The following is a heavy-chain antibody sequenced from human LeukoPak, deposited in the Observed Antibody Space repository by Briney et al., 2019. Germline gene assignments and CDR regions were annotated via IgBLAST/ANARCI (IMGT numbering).Heavy chain of an antibody. CDR2: IRYDGSNT. V-gene: IGHV3-30*02. CDR1: GFTFNNYG. J-gene: IGHJ4*02. D-gene: IGHD4-23*01. Sequence: PGGSLRLSCAASGFTFNNYGMHWVRQAPGKGLEWLAFIRYDGSNTYYADSVKGRFTVSRDDSKNTLYLQMNRLRGDDTAVYYCARAGGVGTVDYWGQGTLVTVSS. CDR3: ARAGGVGTVDY.